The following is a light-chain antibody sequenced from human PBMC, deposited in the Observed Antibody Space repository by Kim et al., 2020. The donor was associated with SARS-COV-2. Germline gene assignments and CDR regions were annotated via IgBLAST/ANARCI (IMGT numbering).Light chain of an antibody. CDR2: WAS. Sequence: DTINCKSSQSVLYNAYNKNYLAWYQQKPGQPPELLIYWASTRESGVPDRFSGSGSGTDFTLTISSLQAEDVAVYYCQQYYTTPRTFGQGTKVDIK. V-gene: IGKV4-1*01. CDR1: QSVLYNAYNKNY. CDR3: QQYYTTPRT. J-gene: IGKJ1*01.